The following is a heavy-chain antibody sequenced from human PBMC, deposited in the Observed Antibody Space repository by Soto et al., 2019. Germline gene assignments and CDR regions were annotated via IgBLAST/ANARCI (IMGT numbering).Heavy chain of an antibody. CDR1: GGSISSYY. CDR3: AASKLNWYYYGSGSYYNYNWFDP. CDR2: IYYSRST. D-gene: IGHD3-10*01. V-gene: IGHV4-59*01. Sequence: PSETLSLTCTVSGGSISSYYWNWIRQPPGKGLEWIGYIYYSRSTNYNPSLKSRVTISVDTSKDQFPLKLSSVTAADTAVYYCAASKLNWYYYGSGSYYNYNWFDPWGQGTRVTVSS. J-gene: IGHJ5*01.